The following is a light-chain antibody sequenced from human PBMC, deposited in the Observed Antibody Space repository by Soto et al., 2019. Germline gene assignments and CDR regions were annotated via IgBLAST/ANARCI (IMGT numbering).Light chain of an antibody. J-gene: IGLJ2*01. CDR2: RNT. CDR3: QSYDSSLPGSVV. CDR1: SSNIGAGYE. Sequence: QSVLTQPPSVSGAPGQRVTISCTGSSSNIGAGYEVHWYQQLPGTAPKLLIYRNTDRPSGVPDRFSGSKSATSASLAITGLQAEDEADYYCQSYDSSLPGSVVFGGGTKLTV. V-gene: IGLV1-40*01.